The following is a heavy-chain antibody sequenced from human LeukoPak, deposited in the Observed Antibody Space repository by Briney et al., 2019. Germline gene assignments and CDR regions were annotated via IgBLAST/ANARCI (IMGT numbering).Heavy chain of an antibody. V-gene: IGHV1-69*04. CDR1: GGTFSSYA. CDR3: ARVVAATGPLDV. D-gene: IGHD2-15*01. CDR2: IIPILGIA. Sequence: ASVKVSCKASGGTFSSYAISWVRQAPGQGLGWMGRIIPILGIANYAQKFQGRVTITADKSTSTAYMELSSLRSEDTAVYYCARVVAATGPLDVWGQGTTVTVSS. J-gene: IGHJ6*02.